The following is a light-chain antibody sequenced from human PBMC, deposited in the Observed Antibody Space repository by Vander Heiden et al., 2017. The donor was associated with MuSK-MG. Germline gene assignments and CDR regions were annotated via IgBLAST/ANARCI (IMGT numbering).Light chain of an antibody. CDR2: WAS. V-gene: IGKV4-1*01. J-gene: IGKJ2*01. Sequence: DIVMTQSPDSLAVSLGERATINCKSSQSVLYTSNNKNYLAWYQQKPGLPPKLLIYWASTRVSGVPDRFSRSASGTDFTLTINSLPAEDVAVYYCLYDASDGYTFGQGTKLELK. CDR1: QSVLYTSNNKNY. CDR3: LYDASDGYT.